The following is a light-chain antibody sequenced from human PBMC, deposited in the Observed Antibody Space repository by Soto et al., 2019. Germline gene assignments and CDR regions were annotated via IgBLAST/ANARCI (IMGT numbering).Light chain of an antibody. Sequence: QSVLTQPASVSGSPGQSITISCTGTSSDVGGYNYVSWYQQHPGKAPKLMIYDVSNRPSGVSNRFSGSKSGNTASLTISGLQAEDEADYYCSSYISRSSTMVFGGGTKLTVL. V-gene: IGLV2-14*01. CDR1: SSDVGGYNY. J-gene: IGLJ2*01. CDR3: SSYISRSSTMV. CDR2: DVS.